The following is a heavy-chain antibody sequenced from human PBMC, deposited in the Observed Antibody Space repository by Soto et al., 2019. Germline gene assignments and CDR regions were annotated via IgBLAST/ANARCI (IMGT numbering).Heavy chain of an antibody. Sequence: SETLSLTCPVSGCSISGGDYYWSWVRQPPGKGLEWIGYIYYSGSTYYNPSLKSRVTISVDTSKNQFSLKLSSVTAADTAVYYCARADNWNWFDPWGQGTLVTVSS. J-gene: IGHJ5*02. D-gene: IGHD1-20*01. CDR1: GCSISGGDYY. V-gene: IGHV4-30-4*01. CDR2: IYYSGST. CDR3: ARADNWNWFDP.